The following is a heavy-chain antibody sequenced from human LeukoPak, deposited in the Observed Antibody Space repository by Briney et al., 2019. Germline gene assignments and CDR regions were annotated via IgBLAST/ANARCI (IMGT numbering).Heavy chain of an antibody. J-gene: IGHJ4*02. CDR3: AKASLGGWYGFGIFDY. V-gene: IGHV3-7*03. Sequence: PGGSLRLSCAASGFTFNSYWMNWVRQAPGKGLEWVANIKRDGSEKYYVDSVKGRFTISRDNAKNSLDLQMNSLRVEDTAVYYCAKASLGGWYGFGIFDYWGQGTLVTVSS. D-gene: IGHD6-19*01. CDR2: IKRDGSEK. CDR1: GFTFNSYW.